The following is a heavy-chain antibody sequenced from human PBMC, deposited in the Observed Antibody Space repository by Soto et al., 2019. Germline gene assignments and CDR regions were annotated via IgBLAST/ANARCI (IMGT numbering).Heavy chain of an antibody. D-gene: IGHD3-22*01. CDR1: GYKFTSSW. CDR3: ARKDKSGYFNWFDP. Sequence: GESLKISCRTSGYKFTSSWIAWVRQIPGKGLEWMGIIFPSDSDTRYSPSFQGQVTISADRSTSTVFPQWASLKASDTAVYFCARKDKSGYFNWFDPWGQGTLVTVSS. CDR2: IFPSDSDT. J-gene: IGHJ5*02. V-gene: IGHV5-51*01.